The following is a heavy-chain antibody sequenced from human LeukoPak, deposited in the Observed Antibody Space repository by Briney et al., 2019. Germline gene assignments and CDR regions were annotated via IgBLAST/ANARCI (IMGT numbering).Heavy chain of an antibody. Sequence: PSETLSLACTVSGGSMNNYYWSWVRQPPGKGLEWIGYIYYRETPTYNPSLKSRLTISVDTSKNQFSLKLSSVTAADTAVYYCARVGYSSGWPGRFDPWGQGTLVTVSS. V-gene: IGHV4-59*01. D-gene: IGHD6-19*01. CDR1: GGSMNNYY. J-gene: IGHJ5*02. CDR2: IYYRETP. CDR3: ARVGYSSGWPGRFDP.